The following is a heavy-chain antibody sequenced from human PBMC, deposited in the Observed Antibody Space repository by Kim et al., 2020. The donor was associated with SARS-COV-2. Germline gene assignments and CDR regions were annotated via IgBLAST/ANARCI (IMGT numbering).Heavy chain of an antibody. CDR1: GFTFSNYW. J-gene: IGHJ5*02. V-gene: IGHV3-7*01. D-gene: IGHD1-26*01. Sequence: GGSLRLSCAASGFTFSNYWMTWVRQTPGKGLEWVASIKHDGSGQYYVDSLKGRFTISRDNAKNSLYLQMNSLRAEDTAVYHCARGAGSSVFDPWGQGTLVTVSS. CDR3: ARGAGSSVFDP. CDR2: IKHDGSGQ.